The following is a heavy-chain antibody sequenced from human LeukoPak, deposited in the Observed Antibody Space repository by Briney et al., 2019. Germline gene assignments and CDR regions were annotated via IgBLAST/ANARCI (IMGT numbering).Heavy chain of an antibody. CDR3: ARSNYGDY. V-gene: IGHV3-30-3*01. Sequence: PGGSLRLSCAASGFTFSSYAMHWVRQAPGKGLEWVAVISYDGSNKYYADSVKGRFTISRDNSKNTLYLQMNSLRAEDTAVYYCARSNYGDYWGQGTLVTVSS. D-gene: IGHD4-11*01. J-gene: IGHJ4*02. CDR2: ISYDGSNK. CDR1: GFTFSSYA.